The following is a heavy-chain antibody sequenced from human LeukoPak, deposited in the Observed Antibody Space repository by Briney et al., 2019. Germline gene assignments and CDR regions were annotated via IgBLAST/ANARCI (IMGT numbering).Heavy chain of an antibody. V-gene: IGHV3-7*01. CDR3: AKGGVVGTRYYFDS. CDR1: GFSFSYYW. J-gene: IGHJ4*02. CDR2: TKEDGSGS. Sequence: HPGGSLRLSCAASGFSFSYYWMSWVRQAPGKGLEWVANTKEDGSGSSYVDSVKGRFTISRDNAKNSLYLQMNSLRAEDTAVYYCAKGGVVGTRYYFDSWGQGTLVTVSS. D-gene: IGHD2-15*01.